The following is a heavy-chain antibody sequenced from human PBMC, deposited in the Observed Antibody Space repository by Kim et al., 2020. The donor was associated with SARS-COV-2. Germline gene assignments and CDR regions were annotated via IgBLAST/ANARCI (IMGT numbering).Heavy chain of an antibody. J-gene: IGHJ4*02. CDR3: AKDPHYDFWSGYVFDY. Sequence: PVKGPFNIARDNSKNTLYLQMNSLRAEDTAVYYCAKDPHYDFWSGYVFDYWGQGTLVTVSS. V-gene: IGHV3-23*01. D-gene: IGHD3-3*01.